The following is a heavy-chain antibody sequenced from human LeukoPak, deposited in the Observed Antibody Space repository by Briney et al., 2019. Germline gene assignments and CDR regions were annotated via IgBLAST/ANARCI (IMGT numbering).Heavy chain of an antibody. J-gene: IGHJ3*02. CDR2: IYYSGST. CDR3: ARYGWYCSGGSCYFDI. D-gene: IGHD2-15*01. V-gene: IGHV4-30-4*08. Sequence: ASQTLSLTCTVSGGSISSGDYYWSWIRQPPGKGLEWIGYIYYSGSTYYSPSLKSRVTISVDTSKNQFSLKLSSVTAADTAVYYCARYGWYCSGGSCYFDIWGQGTMVTVSS. CDR1: GGSISSGDYY.